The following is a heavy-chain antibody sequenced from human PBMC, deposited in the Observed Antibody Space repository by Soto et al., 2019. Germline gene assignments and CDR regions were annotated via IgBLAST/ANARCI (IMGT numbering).Heavy chain of an antibody. CDR2: IFSNDEK. CDR1: GFSLSNARMG. V-gene: IGHV2-26*01. CDR3: ARTAPEDLMRGVFDY. J-gene: IGHJ4*02. Sequence: QVTLKESGPVLVNPTETLTLTCTVSGFSLSNARMGVSWIRQPPGKALEWLAHIFSNDEKSYSTSLKSRLTISKDTSKSQVVLTMTNMDPVDTATYYCARTAPEDLMRGVFDYWGQGTLVTVSS. D-gene: IGHD2-8*01.